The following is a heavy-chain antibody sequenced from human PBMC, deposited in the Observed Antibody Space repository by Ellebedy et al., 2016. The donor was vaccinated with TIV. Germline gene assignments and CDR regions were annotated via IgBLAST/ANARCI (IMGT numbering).Heavy chain of an antibody. CDR1: GFSFTTYW. D-gene: IGHD3-9*01. CDR3: ARSHYDILSGYPPGTVGFAMDV. V-gene: IGHV5-51*01. Sequence: GESLKISCKASGFSFTTYWIGWVRQMPGKGLEWMGIIYPRNSDTRYSPSFQGQLTISADRSINTAYLPWSSLTASDNATYFCARSHYDILSGYPPGTVGFAMDVWGQGTTVTVSS. J-gene: IGHJ6*02. CDR2: IYPRNSDT.